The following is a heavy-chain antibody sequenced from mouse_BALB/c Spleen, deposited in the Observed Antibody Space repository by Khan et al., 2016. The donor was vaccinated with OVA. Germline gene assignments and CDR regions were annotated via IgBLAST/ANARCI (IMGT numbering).Heavy chain of an antibody. V-gene: IGHV9-1*02. D-gene: IGHD1-1*01. J-gene: IGHJ4*01. Sequence: QIQLVQSGPELKKPGETVKISCKASGYTFTSYGMHWVKQSPGKALKWMGWINTYTGEPTYADDFKGRFAFSLDTSASTAYLQINNLKNEDMATVFCSIPPYVSYTLDHGGQGTSVTVSA. CDR2: INTYTGEP. CDR3: SIPPYVSYTLDH. CDR1: GYTFTSYG.